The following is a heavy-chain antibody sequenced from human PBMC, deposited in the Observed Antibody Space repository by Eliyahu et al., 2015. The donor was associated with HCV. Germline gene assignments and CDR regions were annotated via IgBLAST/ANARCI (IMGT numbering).Heavy chain of an antibody. J-gene: IGHJ4*02. CDR1: GXXIXXDSW. V-gene: IGHV4-4*02. D-gene: IGHD2-8*02. CDR2: THHTGNS. Sequence: VQLQESGPGLVKPSGTLSLTCXXSGXXIXXDSWXTWVRQAPGKGLEWIGETHHTGNSNYNPSLKSRVKISVDKSKNHFSLNLTSVTVADTALYFCARGLVSTFFDYWGQGTRVVVSS. CDR3: ARGLVSTFFDY.